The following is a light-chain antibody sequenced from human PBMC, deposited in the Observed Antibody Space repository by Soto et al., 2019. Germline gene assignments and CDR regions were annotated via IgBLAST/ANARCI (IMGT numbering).Light chain of an antibody. Sequence: EIVLTQSPGTLSLSPGERATLSCRASQSVSTNYLAWYQQKPGQAPRLLIYGASSRATGIPDGFSGSGSGTDFTLTINRLEPEDFAVYYCQHYDNSPLTFGGGTKVEIK. V-gene: IGKV3-20*01. J-gene: IGKJ4*01. CDR3: QHYDNSPLT. CDR1: QSVSTNY. CDR2: GAS.